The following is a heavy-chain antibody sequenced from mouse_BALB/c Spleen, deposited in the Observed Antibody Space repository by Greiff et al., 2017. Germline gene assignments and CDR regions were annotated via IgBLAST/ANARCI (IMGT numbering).Heavy chain of an antibody. Sequence: VQLQQPGAELVRPGASVKLSCKASGYTFTSYWINWVKQRPGQGLEWIGNIYPSDSYTNYNQKFKDKATLTVDKSSSTAYMQLSSPTSEDSAVYYCTREEVPGRGFAYWGQGTLVTVAA. CDR1: GYTFTSYW. D-gene: IGHD2-14*01. CDR3: TREEVPGRGFAY. V-gene: IGHV1-69*02. CDR2: IYPSDSYT. J-gene: IGHJ3*01.